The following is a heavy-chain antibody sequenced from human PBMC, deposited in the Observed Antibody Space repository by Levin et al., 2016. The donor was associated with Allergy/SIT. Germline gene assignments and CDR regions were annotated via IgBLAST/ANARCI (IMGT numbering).Heavy chain of an antibody. D-gene: IGHD1-14*01. Sequence: SQTLSLTCAISGGSVSGNNIAWNWIRQSPSRGLEWLGRSYFRFKWFNDYAESVRSRITIEPDTSSNQFSLHLNSVTPDDTAVYYCARDTGPPTRKGGTAVRVGWFDSWGQGTLVTVSS. CDR1: GGSVSGNNIA. CDR3: ARDTGPPTRKGGTAVRVGWFDS. J-gene: IGHJ5*01. V-gene: IGHV6-1*01. CDR2: SYFRFKWFN.